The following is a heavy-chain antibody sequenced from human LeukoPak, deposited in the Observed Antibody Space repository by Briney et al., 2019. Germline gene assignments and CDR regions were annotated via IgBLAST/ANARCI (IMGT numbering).Heavy chain of an antibody. J-gene: IGHJ4*02. V-gene: IGHV3-21*01. Sequence: GGSLRLSCAASGFTFSSYTMNWVRQAPGKGLEWVSSISSSSSYIYYADSVKGRFTISRYNAKNSLYLQMNSLRAEDTAVYYCARDGSGYSDPVDYWGQGTLVTVSS. CDR1: GFTFSSYT. CDR2: ISSSSSYI. CDR3: ARDGSGYSDPVDY. D-gene: IGHD3-22*01.